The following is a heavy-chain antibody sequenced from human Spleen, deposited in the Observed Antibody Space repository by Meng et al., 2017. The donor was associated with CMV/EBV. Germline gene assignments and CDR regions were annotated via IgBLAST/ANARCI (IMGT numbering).Heavy chain of an antibody. CDR3: AKQSVTLLMNWDFDQ. CDR2: INSDGSST. CDR1: GFTFSSYW. Sequence: GGSLRLSCAASGFTFSSYWMHWVRQAPGKGLVWVSRINSDGSSTSYADSVKGRFTISRDNSKNTVFLEMTSLRPEDSATYYCAKQSVTLLMNWDFDQWGQGTLVTVSS. J-gene: IGHJ4*02. V-gene: IGHV3-74*01. D-gene: IGHD2-21*02.